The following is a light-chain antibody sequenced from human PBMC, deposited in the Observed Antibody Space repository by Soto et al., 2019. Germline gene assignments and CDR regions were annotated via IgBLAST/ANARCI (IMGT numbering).Light chain of an antibody. Sequence: AIRMTQSPSSLSASTGDRVTITCRASQGISSYLAWYQQKPGKAPKLLIYAASTLQSGVPSRFSGSGSGTDFTLTISCLQSEYFATYSCQQYYSYPRTFGQGTKVDIK. CDR2: AAS. V-gene: IGKV1-8*01. J-gene: IGKJ1*01. CDR3: QQYYSYPRT. CDR1: QGISSY.